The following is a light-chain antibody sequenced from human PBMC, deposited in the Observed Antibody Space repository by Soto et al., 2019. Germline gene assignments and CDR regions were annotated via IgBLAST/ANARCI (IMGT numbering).Light chain of an antibody. Sequence: QSVLTQPPSASGSPGQSVTISCTGTKSDIGVYDFVSWYQHHPGKAPRLIIYEVVQRPSGVPDRFSGSKSGNTASLTVSGLQAADEADYCCKSYAGSNTYVFGSGTKRTVL. J-gene: IGLJ1*01. V-gene: IGLV2-8*01. CDR3: KSYAGSNTYV. CDR2: EVV. CDR1: KSDIGVYDF.